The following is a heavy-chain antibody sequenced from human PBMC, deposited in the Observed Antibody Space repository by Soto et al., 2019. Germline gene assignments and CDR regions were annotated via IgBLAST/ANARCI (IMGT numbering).Heavy chain of an antibody. CDR3: AKRGVGLLLTYYFDY. Sequence: GGSLRLSCAASGFTFSSYAMSWVRQAPGKGLEWVSAISGSGGSTYYADSVKGRFTISRDNSKNTLYLQMNSLRAEDTAVYYCAKRGVGLLLTYYFDYWGQGTLVTVSS. D-gene: IGHD3-22*01. J-gene: IGHJ4*02. V-gene: IGHV3-23*01. CDR2: ISGSGGST. CDR1: GFTFSSYA.